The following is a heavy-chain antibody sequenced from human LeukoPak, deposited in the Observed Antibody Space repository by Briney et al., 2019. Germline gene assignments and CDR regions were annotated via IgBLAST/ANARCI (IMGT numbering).Heavy chain of an antibody. D-gene: IGHD3-9*01. CDR2: ISAYNGNT. CDR1: GYTFNSYG. J-gene: IGHJ4*02. CDR3: ARGSYYAILTGFRTHRPFDY. V-gene: IGHV1-18*01. Sequence: ASVKVSCTASGYTFNSYGINWVRQAPGQGLEWMGWISAYNGNTNYAQKLQDRVTMTRDTATSTGYMELRSLRSDDTAVYYCARGSYYAILTGFRTHRPFDYWGQGTLVTVSS.